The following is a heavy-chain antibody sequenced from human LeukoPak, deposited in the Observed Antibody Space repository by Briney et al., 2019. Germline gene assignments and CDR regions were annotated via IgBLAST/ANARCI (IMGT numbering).Heavy chain of an antibody. D-gene: IGHD3-22*01. J-gene: IGHJ3*02. V-gene: IGHV3-30*02. CDR1: GFTFSSYG. CDR3: AKNGITMIVVVPDAFDI. Sequence: GGSLRLSCAASGFTFSSYGMHWVRQAPGKGLEWVAFIRYDGSNKYYADSAKGRFTISRDNSKNTLYLQMNSLRAEDTAVYYCAKNGITMIVVVPDAFDIWGQGTMVTVSS. CDR2: IRYDGSNK.